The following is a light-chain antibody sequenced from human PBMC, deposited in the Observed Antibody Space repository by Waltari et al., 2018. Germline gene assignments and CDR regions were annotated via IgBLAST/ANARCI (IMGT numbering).Light chain of an antibody. Sequence: DLQMTQSPSTLSPSVGDSVTITCRASQSFSNWLAWYQQKPGKAPKLLIYKTSTLESGVPSRFSGSGSGTEFTLTISSLQPDDFASYYCQQYDSNPLTFGGGTKVEV. J-gene: IGKJ4*01. V-gene: IGKV1-5*03. CDR3: QQYDSNPLT. CDR1: QSFSNW. CDR2: KTS.